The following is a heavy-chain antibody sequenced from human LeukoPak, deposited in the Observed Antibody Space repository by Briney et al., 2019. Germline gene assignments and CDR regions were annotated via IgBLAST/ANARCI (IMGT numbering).Heavy chain of an antibody. Sequence: SETLSLTCAVSGYPLNNAYYWVWIRQPPGKGLEWIGSLYHPDSTYYNPSLKSRVTMSVDTSRNQFSLKLSFVTAADTAVYYCARHYDSYFYYYLDLWGTGTTVTVSS. CDR2: LYHPDST. CDR1: GYPLNNAYY. D-gene: IGHD4-17*01. V-gene: IGHV4-38-2*01. CDR3: ARHYDSYFYYYLDL. J-gene: IGHJ6*03.